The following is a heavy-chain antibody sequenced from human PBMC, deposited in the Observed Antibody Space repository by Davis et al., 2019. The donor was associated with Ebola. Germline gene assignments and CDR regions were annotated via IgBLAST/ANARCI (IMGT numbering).Heavy chain of an antibody. CDR1: GYTFTSYG. Sequence: AASVKVSCHASGYTFTSYGISWLRQAPGQGLDWMGCISASNGTTNYSQKLQGRVTMTTDTSTSTAYMEVRNLRSDDTAVYYCARHRGDTIFGVVSLFTDAFDIWGQGTMVTVSS. V-gene: IGHV1-18*01. J-gene: IGHJ3*02. CDR3: ARHRGDTIFGVVSLFTDAFDI. D-gene: IGHD3-3*01. CDR2: ISASNGTT.